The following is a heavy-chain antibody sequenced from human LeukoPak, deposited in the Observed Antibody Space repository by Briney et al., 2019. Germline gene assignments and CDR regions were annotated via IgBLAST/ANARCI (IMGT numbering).Heavy chain of an antibody. CDR3: ARDRYSSSWYSSDAFDI. J-gene: IGHJ3*02. CDR1: GFTFSSYA. D-gene: IGHD6-13*01. CDR2: ISGRSGTT. V-gene: IGHV3-23*01. Sequence: PGGSLRLSCAASGFTFSSYAMSWVRQAPGKGLEWVSAISGRSGTTYYADSVKGRFTISRDNAKNSLYLQMNSLRAEDTAVYYCARDRYSSSWYSSDAFDIWGQGTMVTVSS.